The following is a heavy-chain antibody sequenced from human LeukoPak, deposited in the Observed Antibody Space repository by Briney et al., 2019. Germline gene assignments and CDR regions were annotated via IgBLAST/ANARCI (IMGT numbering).Heavy chain of an antibody. CDR3: ARSPRNPKVYFDY. V-gene: IGHV3-48*03. CDR2: IRSSGSTK. Sequence: PGGSLRLSCAASGFTFSSYEMNWVRQAPGKGLEWVSHIRSSGSTKYYADSVKGRFTISRDNAKASLYLHMNSLRDEDTAVYYCARSPRNPKVYFDYWGQGALVTVSS. D-gene: IGHD1-14*01. J-gene: IGHJ4*02. CDR1: GFTFSSYE.